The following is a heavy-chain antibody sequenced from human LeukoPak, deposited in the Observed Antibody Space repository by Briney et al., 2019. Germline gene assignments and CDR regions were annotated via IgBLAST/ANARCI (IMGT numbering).Heavy chain of an antibody. V-gene: IGHV3-11*04. CDR1: GFTFSDYC. D-gene: IGHD3-10*01. CDR3: ARDFGDPGRGEDYYYGMDV. Sequence: SGGSLRLSCATSGFTFSDYCMSWIRQAPGKGLEWLSYIGPSGTIYYAESVKGRFTISRDNGKNSLYLQMNSLRAEDTAVYYCARDFGDPGRGEDYYYGMDVWGQGTTVTVSS. CDR2: IGPSGTI. J-gene: IGHJ6*02.